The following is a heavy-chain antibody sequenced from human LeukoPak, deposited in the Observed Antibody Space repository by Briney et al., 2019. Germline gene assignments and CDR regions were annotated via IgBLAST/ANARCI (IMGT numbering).Heavy chain of an antibody. CDR1: GFTFGSYA. Sequence: GGSLRLSCADSGFTFGSYAVQWVRQAPGKGLEWVSAIDNSGRITYYAESVKGRFTISRDNSKNTLYLQMNSLRAEDTAVYYCARDQGGSYPDWQDAFDIWGQGTMVTVFS. J-gene: IGHJ3*02. D-gene: IGHD1-26*01. CDR2: IDNSGRIT. CDR3: ARDQGGSYPDWQDAFDI. V-gene: IGHV3-23*05.